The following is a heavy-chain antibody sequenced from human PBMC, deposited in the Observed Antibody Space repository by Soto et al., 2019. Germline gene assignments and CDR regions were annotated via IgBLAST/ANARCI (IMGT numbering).Heavy chain of an antibody. Sequence: GGSLRLSCAASGFTFSSYSMNWVRQSPGKGLEWVSSISSSSSYIYYADSVKGRFTISRDNAKNSLYLQMNSLRAEDTAVYYCARDTGTIFGVVTSYYYGMDVWGQGTTVTVSS. CDR2: ISSSSSYI. V-gene: IGHV3-21*01. J-gene: IGHJ6*02. D-gene: IGHD3-3*01. CDR1: GFTFSSYS. CDR3: ARDTGTIFGVVTSYYYGMDV.